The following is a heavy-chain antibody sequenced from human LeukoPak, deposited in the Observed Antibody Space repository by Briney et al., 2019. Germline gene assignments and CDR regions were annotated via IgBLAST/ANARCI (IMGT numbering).Heavy chain of an antibody. CDR3: ARYDYGGILFDY. CDR1: GGSISSGDYY. Sequence: PSGTLSLTCTVSGGSISSGDYYWSWIRQPPGKGLEWIGYIYYSGSTYYNPSLKSRVTISVDTSKNQFSLKLSSVTAADTAVYYCARYDYGGILFDYWGQGTLVTVSS. J-gene: IGHJ4*02. CDR2: IYYSGST. V-gene: IGHV4-30-4*08. D-gene: IGHD4-23*01.